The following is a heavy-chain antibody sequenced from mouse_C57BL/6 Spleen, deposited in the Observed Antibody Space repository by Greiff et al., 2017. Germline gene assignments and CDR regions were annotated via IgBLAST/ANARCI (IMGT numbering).Heavy chain of an antibody. CDR1: GYAFSSSW. CDR3: ARSYYYGSSSFAY. V-gene: IGHV1-82*01. J-gene: IGHJ3*01. Sequence: QVQLQQSGPELVKPGASVKISCKASGYAFSSSWMNWVKQRPGKGLEWIGRIYPGDGDTNYNGKFKGKATLTADKSSSTAYMQLSSLTSEDSAVYFCARSYYYGSSSFAYWGQGTLVTVSA. D-gene: IGHD1-1*01. CDR2: IYPGDGDT.